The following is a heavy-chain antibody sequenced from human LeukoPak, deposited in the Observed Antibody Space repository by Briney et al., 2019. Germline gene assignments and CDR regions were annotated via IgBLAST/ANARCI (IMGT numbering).Heavy chain of an antibody. CDR2: IKQDQSEK. V-gene: IGHV3-7*01. D-gene: IGHD2-2*01. J-gene: IGHJ4*02. CDR3: ARYCTTTSCYLSLSFDS. Sequence: GGSLRLSCAASGFTSSSHWMSWVRQTPRKELPCVASIKQDQSEKYYVASVKGRFTISRDNAKNSLYLQMNSLRAEDTAVYYCARYCTTTSCYLSLSFDSWGQGTLVTVSS. CDR1: GFTSSSHW.